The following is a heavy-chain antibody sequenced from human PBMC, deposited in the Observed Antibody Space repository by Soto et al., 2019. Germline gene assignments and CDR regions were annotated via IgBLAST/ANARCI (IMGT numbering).Heavy chain of an antibody. CDR3: ARDLLGVGPTTGLGS. J-gene: IGHJ5*01. CDR2: IYYSGRT. V-gene: IGHV4-59*01. CDR1: GGSISTSS. D-gene: IGHD1-26*01. Sequence: PSETLSLTCTVSGGSISTSSWSWVRQPPGKGLEWVGYIYYSGRTNYNPSLKSRVTISVDTSKNQFSLKLTSVTAADTAVYYCARDLLGVGPTTGLGSWGQGTLVTVPS.